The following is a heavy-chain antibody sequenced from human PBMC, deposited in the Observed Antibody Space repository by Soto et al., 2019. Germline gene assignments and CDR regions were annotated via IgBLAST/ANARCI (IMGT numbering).Heavy chain of an antibody. CDR3: ARSSGGVFGIIEGSNWFGS. V-gene: IGHV1-46*01. J-gene: IGHJ5*01. CDR1: EDTFTSYY. Sequence: PSVKVSCMAPEDTFTSYYINWVRQAPGQGLEWMGIINPNGGSTRYAQKFQGRVTFTRDTPASTVYLELRSLRSDDTAFYYCARSSGGVFGIIEGSNWFGSWGQGTLVTVSS. CDR2: INPNGGST. D-gene: IGHD3-3*01.